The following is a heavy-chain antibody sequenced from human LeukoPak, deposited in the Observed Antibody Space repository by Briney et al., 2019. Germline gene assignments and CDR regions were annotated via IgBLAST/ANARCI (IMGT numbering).Heavy chain of an antibody. V-gene: IGHV4-39*07. Sequence: SETLSLTCTVSDGSISSSNYYWGWIRQPPGKGLEWIGTIYYSGSTYYNPSLKSRVTISVDTSKNQFSLNLSSVTAADTAVYYCARELDYGDYGDYWGQGTLVTVSS. D-gene: IGHD4-17*01. CDR1: DGSISSSNYY. J-gene: IGHJ4*02. CDR2: IYYSGST. CDR3: ARELDYGDYGDY.